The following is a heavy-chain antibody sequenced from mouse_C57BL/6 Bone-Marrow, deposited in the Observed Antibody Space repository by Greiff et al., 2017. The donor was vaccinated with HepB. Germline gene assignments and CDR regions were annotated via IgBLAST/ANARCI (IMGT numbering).Heavy chain of an antibody. CDR3: ASLFYYYGSSYFDY. D-gene: IGHD1-1*01. Sequence: DVKLVESGGGLVQPGGSLSLSCAASGFTFTDYYMSWVRQPPGKALEWLGFIRNKANGYTTEYSASVKGRFTIARDNSQSILYLQMNALRAEDSATYYCASLFYYYGSSYFDYWGQGTTLTVSS. V-gene: IGHV7-3*01. CDR1: GFTFTDYY. J-gene: IGHJ2*01. CDR2: IRNKANGYTT.